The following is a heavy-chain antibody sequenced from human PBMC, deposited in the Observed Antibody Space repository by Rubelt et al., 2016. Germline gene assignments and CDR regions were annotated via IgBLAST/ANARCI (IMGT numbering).Heavy chain of an antibody. D-gene: IGHD2-2*01. J-gene: IGHJ5*02. CDR1: GFTFNNYW. CDR3: ARGYCSRSDSCYANWFDP. V-gene: IGHV3-7*01. Sequence: EVQLVESGGSVVQPGGSLRLSCAASGFTFNNYWMGWVRQAPGKGLEWVANINQGGSGKNYVDSVKGRFTVSRDNAKNSLYLQMNGLRAEDTAVYYCARGYCSRSDSCYANWFDPWGQGTLVTVSS. CDR2: INQGGSGK.